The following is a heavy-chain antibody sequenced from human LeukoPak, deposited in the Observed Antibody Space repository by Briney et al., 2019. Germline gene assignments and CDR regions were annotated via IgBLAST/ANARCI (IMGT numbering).Heavy chain of an antibody. CDR3: ARELRYFDWLLPDPNAFDI. D-gene: IGHD3-9*01. J-gene: IGHJ3*02. CDR1: GGTFSSYA. V-gene: IGHV1-69*05. Sequence: GASVKVSCKASGGTFSSYAISWVRQAPGQGLEWMGRIIPIFGTANYAQKFQGRVTITTDESTSTAYMELRSLRSDDTAVYYCARELRYFDWLLPDPNAFDIWGQGTMVTVSS. CDR2: IIPIFGTA.